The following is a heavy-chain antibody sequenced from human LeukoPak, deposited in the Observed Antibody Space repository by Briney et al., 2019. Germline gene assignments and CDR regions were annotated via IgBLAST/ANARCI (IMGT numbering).Heavy chain of an antibody. CDR3: AKEHSSGLPDY. D-gene: IGHD6-19*01. J-gene: IGHJ4*02. V-gene: IGHV3-30*18. CDR2: ISYDGSNK. CDR1: GFTFSSYG. Sequence: SGGSLRLSCAASGFTFSSYGMHWVRQAPGKGLEWVAVISYDGSNKYYADSVKGRFTISRDNSKNTLYLQMNSLRAEDTAVYYCAKEHSSGLPDYWGQGTLVTVSS.